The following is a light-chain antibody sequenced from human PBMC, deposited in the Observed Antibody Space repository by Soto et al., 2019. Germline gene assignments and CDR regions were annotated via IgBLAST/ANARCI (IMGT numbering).Light chain of an antibody. CDR2: GAS. V-gene: IGKV3-15*01. J-gene: IGKJ2*01. CDR1: QSVNSN. Sequence: VVMTQSPATLSVSPGERATLSCRASQSVNSNLAWYQQKPGQAPRLLIFGASTRATGFPARFSGSGSGTQFTLTISSLQSEDLAVYYCLQYNNWPYTFGQGTKLEIK. CDR3: LQYNNWPYT.